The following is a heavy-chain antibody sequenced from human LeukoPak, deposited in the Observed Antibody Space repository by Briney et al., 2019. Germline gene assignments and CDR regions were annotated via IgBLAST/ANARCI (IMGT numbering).Heavy chain of an antibody. D-gene: IGHD1-1*01. V-gene: IGHV4-59*12. CDR2: VYYTGST. CDR3: ARGRGTPTPYYYYYMDV. CDR1: GGSISSYY. Sequence: SETLSLTCTVSGGSISSYYWSWVRQPPGKGLEWIGFVYYTGSTNYNPSLKSRVTISVDTSKNQFSLKLSSVTAADTAVYYCARGRGTPTPYYYYYMDVWGKGTTVTVSS. J-gene: IGHJ6*03.